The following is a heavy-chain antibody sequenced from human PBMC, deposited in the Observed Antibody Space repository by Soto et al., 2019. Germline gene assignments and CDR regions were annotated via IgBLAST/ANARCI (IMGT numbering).Heavy chain of an antibody. CDR1: RLSIHNNNW. CDR2: IYHSGNT. CDR3: ARAGRGDCSGGSCYSGLFGMDV. V-gene: IGHV4-4*02. Sequence: TLSRACALFRLSIHNNNWWSLVRETLGEGLEWIGQIYHSGNTNYNPSLKSRVTISVDKSNNQFSLKLSSVTVADTAVYYCARAGRGDCSGGSCYSGLFGMDVWGQGTTVS. J-gene: IGHJ6*02. D-gene: IGHD2-15*01.